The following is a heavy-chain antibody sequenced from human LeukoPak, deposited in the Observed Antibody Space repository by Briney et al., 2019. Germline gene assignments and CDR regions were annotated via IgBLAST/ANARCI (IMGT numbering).Heavy chain of an antibody. J-gene: IGHJ4*02. CDR3: AKFPNYYDSSGYHYFDY. CDR2: IRYDGNNK. CDR1: GFTFSSYG. Sequence: GGSLRLSCAVSGFTFSSYGNHWVRQAPRKGQGGVSFIRYDGNNKNYVNSVNGRFTITRDNSTNKLCLQMNNLRAEDTAVYYCAKFPNYYDSSGYHYFDYWGQGTLVTVSS. V-gene: IGHV3-30*02. D-gene: IGHD3-22*01.